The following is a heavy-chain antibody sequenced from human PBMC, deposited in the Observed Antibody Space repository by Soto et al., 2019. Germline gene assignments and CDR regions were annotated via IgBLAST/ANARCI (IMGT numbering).Heavy chain of an antibody. CDR2: IIPIFGTA. V-gene: IGHV1-69*12. Sequence: QVQLVQSGAEVKKPGSSVKVSCKASGGTFSSYAISWVRQAPGQGLEWMGGIIPIFGTANYAQKFQGRVTYTADESTSPPYMELSSLRSQHSAVYYCARRTYCGGDCCANFDYWAQGTLVTVSS. J-gene: IGHJ4*02. D-gene: IGHD2-21*02. CDR1: GGTFSSYA. CDR3: ARRTYCGGDCCANFDY.